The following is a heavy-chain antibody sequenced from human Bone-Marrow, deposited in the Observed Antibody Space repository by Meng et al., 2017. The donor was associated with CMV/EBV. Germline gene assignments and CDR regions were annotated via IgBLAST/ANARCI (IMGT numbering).Heavy chain of an antibody. J-gene: IGHJ4*02. CDR3: ARGYYDSSGYYPRDY. CDR1: GGTFSSYT. V-gene: IGHV1-69*02. CDR2: IIPILGIA. D-gene: IGHD3-22*01. Sequence: SGGTFSSYTISWVRQAPGQGLEWMGRIIPILGIANYAQKFQGRVTITADKSTSTASMELSSLRSEDTAVYYCARGYYDSSGYYPRDYWGQGTLVTVSS.